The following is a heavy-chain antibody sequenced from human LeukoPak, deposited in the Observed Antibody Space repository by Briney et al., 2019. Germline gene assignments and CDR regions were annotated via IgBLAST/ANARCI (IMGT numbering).Heavy chain of an antibody. CDR3: ARDLGGYDSSGYCPIPLGY. V-gene: IGHV4-39*07. J-gene: IGHJ4*02. CDR2: IYYSGST. D-gene: IGHD3-22*01. Sequence: SETLSLTCTVSGGSISSSSYYWGWIRQPPGKGLEWIGSIYYSGSTYYNPSLKSRVTISVDTSKNQFSLKLSSVTAADTAVYYCARDLGGYDSSGYCPIPLGYWGQGTLVTVSS. CDR1: GGSISSSSYY.